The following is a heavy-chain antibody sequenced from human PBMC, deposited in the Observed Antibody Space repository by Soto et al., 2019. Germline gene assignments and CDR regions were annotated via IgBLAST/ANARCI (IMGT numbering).Heavy chain of an antibody. V-gene: IGHV1-69*12. D-gene: IGHD4-17*01. CDR3: ALINDYPDAFDI. Sequence: QVQLVQSGAEVTKPGSSVKVSCKASGGTFSSYAISWVRQAPGQGLEWMGGIIPIFGTANYAQKFQGRVTITADESTRTAYMEMSSLRSEDTAVYYCALINDYPDAFDIWGQGTMVTVSS. CDR1: GGTFSSYA. CDR2: IIPIFGTA. J-gene: IGHJ3*02.